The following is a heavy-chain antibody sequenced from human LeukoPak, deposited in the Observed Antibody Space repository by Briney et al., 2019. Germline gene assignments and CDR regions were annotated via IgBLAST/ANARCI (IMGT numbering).Heavy chain of an antibody. D-gene: IGHD3/OR15-3a*01. CDR3: AKEEGDWLFPSAFDI. J-gene: IGHJ3*02. V-gene: IGHV3-23*01. Sequence: GGSLRLSCAASGFTFSSYEMNWVRQAPGKGLEWVSAISGSGGSTYYADSVKGRFTISRDNSKNTLYLQMNSLRAEDTAVYYCAKEEGDWLFPSAFDIWGQGTMVTVSS. CDR1: GFTFSSYE. CDR2: ISGSGGST.